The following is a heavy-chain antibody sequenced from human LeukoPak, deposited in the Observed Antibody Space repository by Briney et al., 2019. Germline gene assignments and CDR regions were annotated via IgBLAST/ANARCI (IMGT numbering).Heavy chain of an antibody. CDR3: ARGAEARDAFDI. CDR1: GFTFSSYA. Sequence: GRSLRLSCAASGFTFSSYAMHWVRQAPGKGLEWVAVISYDGSNKYYADSVKGRFTISRDNSKNTLYLQMNSLRAEDTAVYYCARGAEARDAFDIWGQGTMVTVSS. V-gene: IGHV3-30*04. CDR2: ISYDGSNK. J-gene: IGHJ3*02.